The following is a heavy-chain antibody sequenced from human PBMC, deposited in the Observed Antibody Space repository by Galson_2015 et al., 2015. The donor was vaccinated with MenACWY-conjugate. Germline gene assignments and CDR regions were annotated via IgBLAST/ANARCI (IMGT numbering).Heavy chain of an antibody. J-gene: IGHJ4*02. V-gene: IGHV6-1*01. Sequence: CAISGDSVSSNSAAWNWIRRSPSRGLEWLGRTYYKSKWYNDYAASLKSRITISPDTSKNHISLQLKSVTPEDTAVYYCAREAMYSSNFYAIDYWGQGTLVTVSS. CDR2: TYYKSKWYN. CDR3: AREAMYSSNFYAIDY. CDR1: GDSVSSNSAA. D-gene: IGHD2/OR15-2a*01.